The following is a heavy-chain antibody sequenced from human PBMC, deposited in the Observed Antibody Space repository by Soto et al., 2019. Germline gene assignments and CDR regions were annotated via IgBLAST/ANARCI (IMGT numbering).Heavy chain of an antibody. CDR2: IDYSGST. D-gene: IGHD3-22*01. CDR3: ASRLGYYYDSSGYPY. J-gene: IGHJ4*02. V-gene: IGHV4-39*01. Sequence: ASETLSLTCTVSGCSISSSIYYGVWIRQPPGKGLEWIGSIDYSGSTYYNPSLKSRVTISVDTSKNQFSLKLSSVTAADTAVYYCASRLGYYYDSSGYPYWGQGTLVTVSS. CDR1: GCSISSSIYY.